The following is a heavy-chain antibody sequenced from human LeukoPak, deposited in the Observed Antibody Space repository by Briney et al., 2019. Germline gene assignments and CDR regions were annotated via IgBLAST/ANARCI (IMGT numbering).Heavy chain of an antibody. D-gene: IGHD2-21*02. CDR2: IDWDDDK. CDR1: GFSLSTSGMC. V-gene: IGHV2-70*11. Sequence: ESGPTLVNPTQTLTLTCTFSGFSLSTSGMCVSWIRQPPGKALEWLARIDWDDDKCYSTSLKTRLTISKDTSKNQVVLTMTNMDPVDTATYYCARTPGGDCGGDCYPEAFDIWGQGTMVTVSS. J-gene: IGHJ3*02. CDR3: ARTPGGDCGGDCYPEAFDI.